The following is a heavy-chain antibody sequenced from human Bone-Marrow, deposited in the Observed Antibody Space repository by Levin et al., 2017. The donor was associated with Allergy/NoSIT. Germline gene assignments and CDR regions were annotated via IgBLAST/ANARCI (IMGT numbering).Heavy chain of an antibody. CDR1: GGSLSPHY. Sequence: NPSETLSLTCSVSGGSLSPHYWSWIRQTPGEELEWIGYIYHRGTTLYNPSLKSRVTISVDTSLNQFSLKLSSVTAADTAIYYCAREPDHYGSGYFDPWGQGTLVTVSS. J-gene: IGHJ5*02. V-gene: IGHV4-59*11. CDR2: IYHRGTT. CDR3: AREPDHYGSGYFDP. D-gene: IGHD3-10*01.